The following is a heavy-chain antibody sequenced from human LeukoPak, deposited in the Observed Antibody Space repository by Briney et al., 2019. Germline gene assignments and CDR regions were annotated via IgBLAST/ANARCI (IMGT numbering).Heavy chain of an antibody. V-gene: IGHV3-74*03. CDR3: ARDLDWILFDY. D-gene: IGHD3-9*01. CDR1: GFTFSTYW. J-gene: IGHJ4*02. Sequence: AGSLRLSCAASGFTFSTYWMRWVRQAPGKGLVWVARIRPEGTTTAYADSVKGRFTISRDNAKNTLFLQMNSLSAEDTAVYYCARDLDWILFDYWGQGTLVTVSS. CDR2: IRPEGTTT.